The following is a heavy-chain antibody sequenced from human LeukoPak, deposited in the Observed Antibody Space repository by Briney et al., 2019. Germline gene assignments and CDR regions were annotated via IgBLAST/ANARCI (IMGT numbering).Heavy chain of an antibody. CDR2: ISSSSSYI. Sequence: GGSLRLSCAASGFTFSSYSMNWVRQAPGKGLEWVSSISSSSSYIYYADSVKGRFTISRDNAKNSLYLQMNSLRAEDTAVYYCAHSSGWSVHYGMDVWGRGTTVTVSS. V-gene: IGHV3-21*01. CDR3: AHSSGWSVHYGMDV. CDR1: GFTFSSYS. J-gene: IGHJ6*02. D-gene: IGHD6-19*01.